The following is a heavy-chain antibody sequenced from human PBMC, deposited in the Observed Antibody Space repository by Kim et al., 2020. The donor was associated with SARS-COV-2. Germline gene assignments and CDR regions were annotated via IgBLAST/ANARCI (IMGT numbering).Heavy chain of an antibody. Sequence: SETLSLTCTVSGGSISSSSYYWGWIRQPPGKGLEWIGSIYYSGSTYYNPSLKSRVTISVDTSKNQFSLKLSSVTAADTAVYYCRAMALVDYYGSGSYFDYSGPGTLVTVSS. CDR1: GGSISSSSYY. D-gene: IGHD3-10*01. V-gene: IGHV4-39*01. CDR3: RAMALVDYYGSGSYFDY. CDR2: IYYSGST. J-gene: IGHJ4*02.